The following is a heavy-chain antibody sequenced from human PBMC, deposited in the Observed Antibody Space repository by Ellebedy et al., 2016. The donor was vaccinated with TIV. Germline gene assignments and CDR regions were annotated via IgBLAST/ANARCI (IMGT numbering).Heavy chain of an antibody. CDR1: GLNIRNYA. Sequence: GGSLRLSCAAAGLNIRNYAMTWVRQAPGKGLEWVSSINGSDDRPYYADSVKGRFTISRDNSKSTLSLQMDSLRDEDTAVYYCAKEDGGKNIFSFDYWGRGTLVTVSS. D-gene: IGHD4-23*01. CDR2: INGSDDRP. V-gene: IGHV3-23*01. CDR3: AKEDGGKNIFSFDY. J-gene: IGHJ4*02.